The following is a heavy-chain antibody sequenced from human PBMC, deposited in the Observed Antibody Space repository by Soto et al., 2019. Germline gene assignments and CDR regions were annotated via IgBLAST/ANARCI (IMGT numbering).Heavy chain of an antibody. V-gene: IGHV4-4*07. Sequence: SETLSLTCSVSGGSISGYYWSWIRQSAGKGLEWIGRIYTTGSTMYNPSLRSRVTMSIDTSKNQFSLRLTSVTAADTAVYYCAKDPLEGGWAARPGSWFDPWGQGTLVTSPQ. D-gene: IGHD6-6*01. CDR3: AKDPLEGGWAARPGSWFDP. CDR2: IYTTGST. CDR1: GGSISGYY. J-gene: IGHJ5*02.